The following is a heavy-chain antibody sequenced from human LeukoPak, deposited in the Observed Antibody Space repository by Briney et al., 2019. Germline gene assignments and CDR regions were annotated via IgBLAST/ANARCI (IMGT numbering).Heavy chain of an antibody. V-gene: IGHV3-30*18. CDR2: ISYDGSNK. J-gene: IGHJ4*02. CDR3: AKDSPGFDY. Sequence: GGSLRLSCAASGFTFSSYGMHWVRQAPGKGLEWVAVISYDGSNKYYADSVKGRFTISRDSSKNTLYLQMNSLRAEDTAVYYCAKDSPGFDYWGQGTLVTVSS. CDR1: GFTFSSYG.